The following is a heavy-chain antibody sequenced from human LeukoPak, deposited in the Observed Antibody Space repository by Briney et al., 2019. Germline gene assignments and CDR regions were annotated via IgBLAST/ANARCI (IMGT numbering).Heavy chain of an antibody. V-gene: IGHV3-53*01. Sequence: GGSLRLSCAASGFTVITNDMTWVRQAPGKGLEWVSVRYSDGNTKYADSVQGRFTISRDNYKNTLYLEMNSLRAEDTAMYYCPRGLGYCTSTTCLLPSDYWGQGTLVTVSS. D-gene: IGHD2-2*01. CDR1: GFTVITND. CDR3: PRGLGYCTSTTCLLPSDY. CDR2: RYSDGNT. J-gene: IGHJ4*02.